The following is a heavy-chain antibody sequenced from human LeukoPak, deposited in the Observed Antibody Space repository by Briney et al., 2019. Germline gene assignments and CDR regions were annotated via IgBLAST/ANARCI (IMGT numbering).Heavy chain of an antibody. V-gene: IGHV3-33*08. J-gene: IGHJ4*02. CDR2: IWYDGSNK. CDR1: GFTFSSYV. CDR3: AREYYYDSSGYLDY. Sequence: PGRSLRLSCAASGFTFSSYVMHWVRQAPGKGLEWVAVIWYDGSNKYYADSVKGRFTISRDNSKNTLYLQMNSLRAEDTAVYYCAREYYYDSSGYLDYWGQGTLVTVSS. D-gene: IGHD3-22*01.